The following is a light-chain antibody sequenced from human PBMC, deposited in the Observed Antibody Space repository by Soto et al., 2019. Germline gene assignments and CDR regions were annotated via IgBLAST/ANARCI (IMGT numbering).Light chain of an antibody. J-gene: IGKJ4*01. Sequence: DIQMTQSPSSLSASVGDRVTITCRASQSISSYLNWYQQKPGKAPKLLIYAESSLQSGVPSRFSGSGSGTEFTLPISSLQREDFATYYCQQSYSTPLTFGGGTKVEIK. CDR3: QQSYSTPLT. CDR2: AES. CDR1: QSISSY. V-gene: IGKV1-39*01.